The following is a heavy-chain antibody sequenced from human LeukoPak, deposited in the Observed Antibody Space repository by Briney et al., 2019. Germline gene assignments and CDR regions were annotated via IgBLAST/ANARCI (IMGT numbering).Heavy chain of an antibody. CDR1: GYTFTGYY. V-gene: IGHV1-46*01. CDR3: ARDLYRAHSSGWYAMSY. J-gene: IGHJ4*02. CDR2: INPSGGST. Sequence: ASVKVSCKASGYTFTGYYMHWVRQAPGQGLEWMGIINPSGGSTSYAQKFQGRVTMTRDMSTSTVYMELSSLRSEDTAAYYCARDLYRAHSSGWYAMSYWGQGTLVTVSS. D-gene: IGHD6-19*01.